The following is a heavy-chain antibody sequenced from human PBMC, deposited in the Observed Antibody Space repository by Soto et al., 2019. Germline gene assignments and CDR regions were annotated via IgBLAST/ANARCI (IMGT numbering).Heavy chain of an antibody. J-gene: IGHJ4*02. V-gene: IGHV3-23*01. CDR2: ISGSGGST. CDR1: GFTFSSYA. CDR3: AKDRWGDYYDSSGYYYDY. D-gene: IGHD3-22*01. Sequence: EVQLLESGGGLVQPGGSLRLSCAASGFTFSSYAMSWVRQAPGKGLEWVSAISGSGGSTYYADSVKGRFTISRDNSKNPLYLQMNSLRAEDTAVYYCAKDRWGDYYDSSGYYYDYWGQGTLVTVSS.